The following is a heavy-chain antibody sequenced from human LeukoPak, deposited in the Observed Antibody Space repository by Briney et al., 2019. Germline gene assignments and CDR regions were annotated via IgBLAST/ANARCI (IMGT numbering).Heavy chain of an antibody. D-gene: IGHD6-13*01. V-gene: IGHV4-4*07. CDR2: IYSSGST. CDR3: ARESQDEQQLFFDY. Sequence: SVTLSLTCTVSGGSISSYYWRWTRQPAGKGLEWIGRIYSSGSTNYNPALKSRVTMSVDTSKNQFSLKLSTVTAADTAVYYCARESQDEQQLFFDYWGQGTLVTVSS. CDR1: GGSISSYY. J-gene: IGHJ4*02.